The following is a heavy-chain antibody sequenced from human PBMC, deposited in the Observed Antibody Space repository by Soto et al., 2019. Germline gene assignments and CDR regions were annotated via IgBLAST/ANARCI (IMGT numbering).Heavy chain of an antibody. CDR3: ARGRAGYSDSSPFEF. D-gene: IGHD3-22*01. Sequence: QVQLQESGPGLVKPSQTLSLTCTVSGGSISSGGYYWNWIRQYPGKGLEWIGYIYHSGNTYYNPSVKSRITISVDTSKNQFSLKLTSVTAADTAVYYCARGRAGYSDSSPFEFWSQGTLVTVSS. CDR2: IYHSGNT. V-gene: IGHV4-31*03. CDR1: GGSISSGGYY. J-gene: IGHJ1*01.